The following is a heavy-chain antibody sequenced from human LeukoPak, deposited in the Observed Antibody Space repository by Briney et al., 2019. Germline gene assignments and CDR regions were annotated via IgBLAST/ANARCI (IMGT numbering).Heavy chain of an antibody. CDR1: GFTFSSYG. J-gene: IGHJ3*02. V-gene: IGHV3-33*01. CDR2: IWYDGSNK. Sequence: GGSLRLSCAASGFTFSSYGMHWVRQAPGKGLEWVAVIWYDGSNKYYADSVKGRFTISRDNSKNTLYLQMNSLRAEDTAVYYCARNQDYGVYNSVGAFDIWGQGTMVTVSS. CDR3: ARNQDYGVYNSVGAFDI. D-gene: IGHD4-17*01.